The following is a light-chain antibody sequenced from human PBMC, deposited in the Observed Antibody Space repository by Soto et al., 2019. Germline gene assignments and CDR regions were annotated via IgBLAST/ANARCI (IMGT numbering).Light chain of an antibody. CDR1: QTVSSSY. CDR2: GAS. Sequence: EIVLTQSPGILSLSPGERATLSCRASQTVSSSYLAWYQQKPGQASRLLIYGASNRATGIPDRFSASGSKTDFTLTISRLEPEDFAVYYCQQYGSSPPYTFGQGTKLEIK. J-gene: IGKJ2*01. V-gene: IGKV3-20*01. CDR3: QQYGSSPPYT.